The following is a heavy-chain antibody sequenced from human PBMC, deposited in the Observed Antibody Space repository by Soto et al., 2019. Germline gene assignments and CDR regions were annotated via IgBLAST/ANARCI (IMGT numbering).Heavy chain of an antibody. CDR3: AREGEGTLWLVPY. V-gene: IGHV4-4*08. J-gene: IGHJ4*02. CDR1: GGSISRYY. Sequence: QVQLQESGPGLVKPSETLSLTCSVSGGSISRYYWTWIRQPPGKGLEWIGYIYYSGSTTYNSSIKSRVAISVDTSKNQISLKLRSVTAEDTAVYYCAREGEGTLWLVPYWGQGTLVTVSS. D-gene: IGHD6-19*01. CDR2: IYYSGST.